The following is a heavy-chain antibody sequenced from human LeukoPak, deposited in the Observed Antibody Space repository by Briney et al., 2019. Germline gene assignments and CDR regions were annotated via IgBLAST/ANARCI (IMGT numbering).Heavy chain of an antibody. CDR1: GFTLSSYA. D-gene: IGHD3-22*01. CDR3: AKDGAHYDSSGLFDY. J-gene: IGHJ4*02. V-gene: IGHV3-9*03. CDR2: TIGNRGSI. Sequence: GGSLRLSCAASGFTLSSYATRWVRHAPEEGLGWVSGTIGNRGSIGYADSVKGRFTISRDNAKNSLYLQMNSLRAEDMALYYLAKDGAHYDSSGLFDYCGQGSLVTVSS.